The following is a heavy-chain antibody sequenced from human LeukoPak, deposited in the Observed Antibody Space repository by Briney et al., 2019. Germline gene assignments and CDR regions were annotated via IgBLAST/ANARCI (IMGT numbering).Heavy chain of an antibody. CDR3: AKDISSSWYWGSWFDP. D-gene: IGHD6-13*01. J-gene: IGHJ5*02. V-gene: IGHV3-9*01. Sequence: GGSLRLSCAASGFTFDDYAMHWVRQAPGKGLEWVSGISWNSGSIGYADSVKGRFTISRDNAKNSLYLQMNSLRAEDTALYYCAKDISSSWYWGSWFDPWGQGTLVTVSS. CDR1: GFTFDDYA. CDR2: ISWNSGSI.